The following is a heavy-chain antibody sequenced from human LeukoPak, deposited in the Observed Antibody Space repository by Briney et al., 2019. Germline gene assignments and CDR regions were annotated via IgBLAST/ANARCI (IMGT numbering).Heavy chain of an antibody. CDR1: IGSISSSKW. V-gene: IGHV4-4*02. CDR3: ARRLSGPGNYYMNGYYFDF. J-gene: IGHJ4*02. D-gene: IGHD3-10*01. CDR2: IYLYGTT. Sequence: PSETLSLTCSVSIGSISSSKWWSWVRQSPVKGLEWIGEIYLYGTTNYNPSFTSRVTMSVDRSRNQFSLKLTSVTAADTAIYYCARRLSGPGNYYMNGYYFDFWGRGILVTVSS.